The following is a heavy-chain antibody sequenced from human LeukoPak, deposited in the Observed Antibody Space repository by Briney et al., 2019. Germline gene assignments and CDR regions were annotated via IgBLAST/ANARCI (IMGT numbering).Heavy chain of an antibody. V-gene: IGHV1-2*02. Sequence: GASVKVSCKASGYTFTGYYMHWVRQAPGQRLEWMGWINPNSGGTNYAQKFQGRVTMTRDTSISTAYMELSRLRSDDTAVYYCARASYDILTVRPKLYFDYWGQGTLVTVSS. CDR1: GYTFTGYY. CDR3: ARASYDILTVRPKLYFDY. D-gene: IGHD3-9*01. J-gene: IGHJ4*02. CDR2: INPNSGGT.